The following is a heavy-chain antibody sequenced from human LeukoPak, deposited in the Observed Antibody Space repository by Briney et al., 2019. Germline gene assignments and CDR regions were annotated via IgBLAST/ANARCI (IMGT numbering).Heavy chain of an antibody. V-gene: IGHV4-61*01. CDR3: ARRRVNGDYSKRFDY. J-gene: IGHJ4*02. D-gene: IGHD4-17*01. Sequence: PSETLSLTCSVSDGSLSESYYYWSWIRQPPGKGLEWIGYISHSGSTDYNPSLKSRLTISVDTSKNQFSLKLSSVTAADTAVYYCARRRVNGDYSKRFDYWGQGTLVTVSS. CDR1: DGSLSESYYY. CDR2: ISHSGST.